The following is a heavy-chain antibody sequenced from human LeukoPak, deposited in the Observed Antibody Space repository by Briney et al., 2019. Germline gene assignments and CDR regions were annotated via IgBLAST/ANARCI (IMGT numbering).Heavy chain of an antibody. CDR2: TDTAGTT. CDR1: GDSITTTPYY. V-gene: IGHV4-39*01. CDR3: ARRRGNYFYDSRRGFTNGDFFDT. Sequence: SVTLSLTCAVSGDSITTTPYYWDWIRQPPGKGLEWIGSTDTAGTTFFSVSLKSRVAISIDTSQDQFYLKLTSLIASDTAVYFCARRRGNYFYDSRRGFTNGDFFDTWGQGALVTVSS. D-gene: IGHD4-17*01. J-gene: IGHJ5*02.